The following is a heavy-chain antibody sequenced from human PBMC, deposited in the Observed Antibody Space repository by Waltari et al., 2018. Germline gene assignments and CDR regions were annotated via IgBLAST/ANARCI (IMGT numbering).Heavy chain of an antibody. Sequence: QVQLVQSGAEVKKPGASVKVSCKASGYTFTSYGISWVRQAPGQGLEWMGWISAYNGNTNYARKLQGRVTMTTDTSTSTAYMELRSLRSDDTAVYYCARGSPIVVVPAAIGEFDYWGQGTLVTVSS. J-gene: IGHJ4*02. V-gene: IGHV1-18*01. CDR2: ISAYNGNT. D-gene: IGHD2-2*01. CDR1: GYTFTSYG. CDR3: ARGSPIVVVPAAIGEFDY.